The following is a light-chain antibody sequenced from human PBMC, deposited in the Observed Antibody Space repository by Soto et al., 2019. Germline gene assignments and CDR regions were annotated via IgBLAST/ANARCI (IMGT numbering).Light chain of an antibody. CDR3: QQASSFLFT. J-gene: IGKJ3*01. CDR1: QGISGW. CDR2: AAS. V-gene: IGKV1-12*02. Sequence: DMQMTQSPSSVSASVGDRVTITCRASQGISGWLAWYQQKPGKAPKLLIYAASTLQSGVPSRFSGSGSVTDFTLTISSLQPEDFATYYCQQASSFLFTFGPGTKVDIK.